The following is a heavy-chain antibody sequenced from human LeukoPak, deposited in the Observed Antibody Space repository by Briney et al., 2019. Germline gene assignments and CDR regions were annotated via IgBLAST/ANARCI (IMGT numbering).Heavy chain of an antibody. V-gene: IGHV3-33*01. Sequence: GRSLRLSCAASGFTFSSYGVHWVRQAPGKGLEWVAVIWYDGSNKYYADSVKGRFTISRDNSKNTLYLQMNSLRAEDTAVYYCARDVVQLWLRFYYYGMDVWGKGTTVTVSS. CDR1: GFTFSSYG. J-gene: IGHJ6*04. CDR3: ARDVVQLWLRFYYYGMDV. CDR2: IWYDGSNK. D-gene: IGHD5-18*01.